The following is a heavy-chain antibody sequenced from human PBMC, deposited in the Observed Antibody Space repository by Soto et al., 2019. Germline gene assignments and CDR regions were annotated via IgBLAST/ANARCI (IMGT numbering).Heavy chain of an antibody. Sequence: EVQLVESGGGLVQPGGSLRLSCAASGFTFSSYWMSWVRQAPGKGLEWVANIKQDGSEKYYVDSVKGRFTISRDNAKNSLYLQMNSLRAEDTAVYYCARDSSSWLYNDAFDIWGQGTMVTVSS. CDR1: GFTFSSYW. CDR2: IKQDGSEK. V-gene: IGHV3-7*01. D-gene: IGHD6-13*01. CDR3: ARDSSSWLYNDAFDI. J-gene: IGHJ3*02.